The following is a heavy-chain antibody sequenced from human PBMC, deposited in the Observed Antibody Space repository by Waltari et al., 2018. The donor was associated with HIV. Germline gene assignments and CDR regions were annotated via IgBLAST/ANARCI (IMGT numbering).Heavy chain of an antibody. J-gene: IGHJ4*02. Sequence: QVQLQQWGAGLLKPSETLSLTCAVYGGSFSAYYWSWIRQPPGKGLEWIGEINHSGSTTYNPSLKSRVTISVDTSKNQFSLKLSSVTAADTAVYYCASSAIAARADYWGQGTLVTVSS. CDR2: INHSGST. V-gene: IGHV4-34*01. D-gene: IGHD6-13*01. CDR3: ASSAIAARADY. CDR1: GGSFSAYY.